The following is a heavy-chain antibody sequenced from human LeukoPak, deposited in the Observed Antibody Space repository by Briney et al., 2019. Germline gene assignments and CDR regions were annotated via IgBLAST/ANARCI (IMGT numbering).Heavy chain of an antibody. V-gene: IGHV1-18*01. J-gene: IGHJ4*02. CDR1: GYTFSSYG. Sequence: GASVKVSCKAAGYTFSSYGIGWVRQAPGEGLEWMGWINPYYGNADYAPRFQDRVTMTTDTSTSTAYLEVRSLRSYATPVYYCARMNYDSSGYLPIDNWGQGTLVTVSS. D-gene: IGHD3-22*01. CDR2: INPYYGNA. CDR3: ARMNYDSSGYLPIDN.